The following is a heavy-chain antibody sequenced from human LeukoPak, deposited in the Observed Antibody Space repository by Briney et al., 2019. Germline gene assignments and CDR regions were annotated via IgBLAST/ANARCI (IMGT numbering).Heavy chain of an antibody. D-gene: IGHD1-26*01. CDR2: ISSSSSYI. V-gene: IGHV3-21*01. J-gene: IGHJ4*02. Sequence: GGSLRLSCAASGFTFSSYSMNWVRQAPGKGLEWVSSISSSSSYIHYADSVKGRFTISRDNAKNSLYLQMNSLRAEDTAVCYCARAGSADYWGQGTLVTVSS. CDR1: GFTFSSYS. CDR3: ARAGSADY.